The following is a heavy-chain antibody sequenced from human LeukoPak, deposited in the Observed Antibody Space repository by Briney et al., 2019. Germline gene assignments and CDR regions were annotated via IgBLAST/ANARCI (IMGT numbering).Heavy chain of an antibody. V-gene: IGHV1-69*13. J-gene: IGHJ4*02. CDR2: IIPIFGTA. Sequence: EASVKVSCKASGGTFSSYAISWVRQAPGQGLEWMGGIIPIFGTANYAQKFQGRVTITADESTSTAYMELSSLRSEDTAVYYCASLNTDCSGGSCYLGPVGYSSGWSSEDWGQGTLVTVSS. CDR1: GGTFSSYA. D-gene: IGHD2-15*01. CDR3: ASLNTDCSGGSCYLGPVGYSSGWSSED.